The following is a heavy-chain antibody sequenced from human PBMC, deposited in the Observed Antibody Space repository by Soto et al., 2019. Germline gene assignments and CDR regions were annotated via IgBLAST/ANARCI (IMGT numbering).Heavy chain of an antibody. CDR1: GFSLSTSGVG. D-gene: IGHD2-15*01. V-gene: IGHV2-5*01. CDR2: IYWNDDK. CDR3: ARPYCSGGSCRWFFDL. J-gene: IGHJ2*01. Sequence: QITLKESGPTLVKPTQTLTLTCTFSGFSLSTSGVGVGWIRQPPGKALEWLALIYWNDDKRYSPSLKSRLTITEDPSKIQGVLTMTNMDPVDTATYYGARPYCSGGSCRWFFDLWGLGTLVTVSS.